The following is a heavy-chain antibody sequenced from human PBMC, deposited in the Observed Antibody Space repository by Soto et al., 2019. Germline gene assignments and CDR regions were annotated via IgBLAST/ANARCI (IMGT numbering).Heavy chain of an antibody. CDR3: ASNYGSGYRAFDY. CDR1: GDTFTFYS. CDR2: INPILSMS. J-gene: IGHJ4*02. Sequence: QVQLVQSGAEVKRPGSSVKVSCKASGDTFTFYSINWVRQAPGLGLEWMGRINPILSMSNYAQRFQGRVTMTADKSTSTAYMELSSLRSEDTAIYYCASNYGSGYRAFDYWGQGALVTVSS. D-gene: IGHD3-10*01. V-gene: IGHV1-69*02.